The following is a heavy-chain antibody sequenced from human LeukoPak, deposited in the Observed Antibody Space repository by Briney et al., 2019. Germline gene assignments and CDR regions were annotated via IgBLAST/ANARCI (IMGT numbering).Heavy chain of an antibody. J-gene: IGHJ4*02. CDR1: GGSISSYY. Sequence: PSETLSLTCTVSGGSISSYYWSSIRQPPGKELEWIGYIYYSGSTNYNPSPKSRVTISVDTSKNQFSLKLSSVTAADTAVYYCARLGGSSRRLDYWGQGTLVTVSS. V-gene: IGHV4-59*08. D-gene: IGHD6-13*01. CDR2: IYYSGST. CDR3: ARLGGSSRRLDY.